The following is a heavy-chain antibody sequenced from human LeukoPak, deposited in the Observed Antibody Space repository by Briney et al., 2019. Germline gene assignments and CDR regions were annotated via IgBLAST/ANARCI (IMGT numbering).Heavy chain of an antibody. J-gene: IGHJ2*01. CDR2: IYYSGST. CDR1: GGSISSYY. D-gene: IGHD3-22*01. CDR3: ARYYYDSSGYHWYFDL. Sequence: SETLSLTCTVSGGSISSYYWSWIRQPPGKGLEWIGYIYYSGSTNYNPSLKSRVTISVDTSKNQFSLKLSSVTAADTAVYYCARYYYDSSGYHWYFDLWGRGTLVTVSS. V-gene: IGHV4-59*08.